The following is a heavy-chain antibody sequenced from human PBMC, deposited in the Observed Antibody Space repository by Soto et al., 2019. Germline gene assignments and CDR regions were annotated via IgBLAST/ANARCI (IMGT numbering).Heavy chain of an antibody. J-gene: IGHJ4*02. D-gene: IGHD3-16*02. V-gene: IGHV3-30*18. CDR1: GFTFSSYG. Sequence: PGGSLRLSCAASGFTFSSYGMHWVRQAPGKGLEWVAVISHDGSNKYYADSVKGRFTISRDNSKNTLYLQMNSLRAEDTAVYYCAKDGRNYDYIWGSYRYDYWGQGTLVTVSS. CDR2: ISHDGSNK. CDR3: AKDGRNYDYIWGSYRYDY.